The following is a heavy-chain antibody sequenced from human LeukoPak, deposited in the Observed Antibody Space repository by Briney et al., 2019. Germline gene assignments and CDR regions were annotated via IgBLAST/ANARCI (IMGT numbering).Heavy chain of an antibody. Sequence: QPGGSLRLSCAASGFTFSSYAMSWVRQAPGKGLEWVSAISGSGGSTYYADSVKGRFTISRDSSKNTLYLQMNSLRAEDTAVYYCAKDKGYGSGSLTSLDYWGQGTLVTVSS. J-gene: IGHJ4*02. CDR1: GFTFSSYA. CDR2: ISGSGGST. D-gene: IGHD3-10*01. V-gene: IGHV3-23*01. CDR3: AKDKGYGSGSLTSLDY.